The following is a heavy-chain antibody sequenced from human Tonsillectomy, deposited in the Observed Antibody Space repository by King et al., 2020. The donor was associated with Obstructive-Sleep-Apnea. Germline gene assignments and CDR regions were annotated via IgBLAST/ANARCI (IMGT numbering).Heavy chain of an antibody. J-gene: IGHJ6*02. D-gene: IGHD2-15*01. CDR1: GGTFSSYA. CDR3: ARDEGYCSGGSGPRRGYYYYGMDV. Sequence: QLVQSGAEVKKPGSSVKVSCKAYGGTFSSYAIIWVRQAPGQGLEWMGGIIPILGIANYAQKFQGRVTITADKSTSTADMELSSLGSEDTSVYYCARDEGYCSGGSGPRRGYYYYGMDVWGQGTTVTVSS. CDR2: IIPILGIA. V-gene: IGHV1-69*10.